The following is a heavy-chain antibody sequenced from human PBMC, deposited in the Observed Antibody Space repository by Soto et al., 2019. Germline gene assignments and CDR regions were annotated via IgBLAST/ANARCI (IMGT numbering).Heavy chain of an antibody. CDR1: GGSITSSFY. Sequence: QLQLQESGPGLVKPSETLSLSCTVSGGSITSSFYWGWIRQPPGKGLEWIGSIYGTGNTYYNPSLKGRVTISAATSKNHFSLNLISVTAADTAVYYCRSSSRYSTDVWGQGATVTVSS. J-gene: IGHJ6*02. CDR2: IYGTGNT. D-gene: IGHD6-13*01. V-gene: IGHV4-39*02. CDR3: RSSSRYSTDV.